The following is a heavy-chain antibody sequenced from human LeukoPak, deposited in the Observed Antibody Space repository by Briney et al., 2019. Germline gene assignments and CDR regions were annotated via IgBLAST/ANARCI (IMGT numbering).Heavy chain of an antibody. V-gene: IGHV3-23*01. CDR3: SKWGDYDVLTGYYDSDF. CDR2: ILGSGRSA. Sequence: PGGSLRLSCAASGFTFNNYAMSWVRQAPGKGLEWVSAILGSGRSAYYADSVKGRFTISRDNSKNSLFQQMNSLRVEDTALYYCSKWGDYDVLTGYYDSDFWGQGTLVTVSA. J-gene: IGHJ4*02. D-gene: IGHD3-9*01. CDR1: GFTFNNYA.